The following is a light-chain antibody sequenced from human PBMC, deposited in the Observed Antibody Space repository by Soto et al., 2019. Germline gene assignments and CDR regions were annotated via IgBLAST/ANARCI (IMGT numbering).Light chain of an antibody. CDR2: KAS. Sequence: DIQMTQSPSTLSASVGDRVTITCRASQSISSWLAWYQQKPGKAPKLLIYKASSLESGIPSRFSGSGSGTEFTLTISSLQPDDFATYYCQQYNSYALTFGGGTKMEIK. CDR1: QSISSW. V-gene: IGKV1-5*03. J-gene: IGKJ4*01. CDR3: QQYNSYALT.